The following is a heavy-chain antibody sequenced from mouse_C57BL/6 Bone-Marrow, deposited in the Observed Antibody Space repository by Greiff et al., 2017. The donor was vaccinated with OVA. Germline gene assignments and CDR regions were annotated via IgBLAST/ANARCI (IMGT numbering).Heavy chain of an antibody. CDR1: GYTFTDYN. CDR2: INPNNGGT. Sequence: VQLQQSGPELVKPGASVKIPCKASGYTFTDYNMDWVKQSHGKSLEWIGDINPNNGGTIYNQKFKGKATLTVDKSSSTAYMELRSLTSEDTAVYYCARGGPPPYGSSYWYFDVWGTGTTVTVSS. V-gene: IGHV1-18*01. J-gene: IGHJ1*03. CDR3: ARGGPPPYGSSYWYFDV. D-gene: IGHD1-1*01.